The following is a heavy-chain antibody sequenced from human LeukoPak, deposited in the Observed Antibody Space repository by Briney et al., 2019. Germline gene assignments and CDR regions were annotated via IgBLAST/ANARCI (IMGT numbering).Heavy chain of an antibody. D-gene: IGHD5-18*01. CDR2: IYTSGST. CDR1: GGSISSGSYY. V-gene: IGHV4-61*02. Sequence: SQTLSLTCTVSGGSISSGSYYWSWIRQPAGKGLEWIGRIYTSGSTNYNPSLKSRVTISYTSKNQFSLKLSSVTAADTAVYYCARARGYSYGEFDYWGQGTLVTVSS. CDR3: ARARGYSYGEFDY. J-gene: IGHJ4*02.